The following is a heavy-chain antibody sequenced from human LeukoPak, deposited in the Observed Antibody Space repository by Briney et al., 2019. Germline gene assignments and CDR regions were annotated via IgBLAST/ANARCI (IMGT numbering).Heavy chain of an antibody. D-gene: IGHD3-3*01. CDR1: GGSFSGYY. CDR3: ARGTNFWSGLLTY. CDR2: INHSGST. V-gene: IGHV4-34*09. J-gene: IGHJ4*02. Sequence: PSETLSLTCAVYGGSFSGYYWSWIRQPPGKGLEWIGEINHSGSTNYNPSLKSRVTISVDTSKNQFSLKLSSVTAADTAVYYCARGTNFWSGLLTYWGQGTLVTVSS.